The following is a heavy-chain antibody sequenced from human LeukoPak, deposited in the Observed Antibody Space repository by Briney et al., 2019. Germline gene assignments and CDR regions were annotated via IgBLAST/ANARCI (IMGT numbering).Heavy chain of an antibody. V-gene: IGHV1-2*02. CDR3: AREGDCSSTSCYTGDYYFDY. D-gene: IGHD2-2*01. CDR1: GYTFTGYY. J-gene: IGHJ4*02. Sequence: ASVKVSCKASGYTFTGYYMHWVRQAPGQGLEWMGWINPNNGGTNYAQKFQGRVTMTRDTSISTAYMELSRLRSDDTAVYYCAREGDCSSTSCYTGDYYFDYWGQGTLVTVSS. CDR2: INPNNGGT.